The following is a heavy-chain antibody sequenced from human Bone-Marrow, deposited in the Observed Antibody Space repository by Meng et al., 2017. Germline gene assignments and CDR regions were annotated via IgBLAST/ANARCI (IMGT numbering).Heavy chain of an antibody. D-gene: IGHD6-19*01. V-gene: IGHV3-30*04. CDR3: ARDLIAVAGFDY. Sequence: GESLKTPCAASGFTFSSYAMHWVRQAPGKGLEWVAVISYDGSNKYYADSVKGRFTISRDNAKNSLYLQMNSLRAEDTAVYYCARDLIAVAGFDYWGQGTLVTVSS. J-gene: IGHJ4*02. CDR2: ISYDGSNK. CDR1: GFTFSSYA.